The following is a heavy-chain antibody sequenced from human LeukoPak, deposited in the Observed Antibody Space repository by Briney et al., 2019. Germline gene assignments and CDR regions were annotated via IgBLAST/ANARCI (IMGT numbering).Heavy chain of an antibody. CDR3: ATASRHYYDSSGYMAV. J-gene: IGHJ4*02. CDR2: MNPNSGNT. CDR1: GYTFTSYD. D-gene: IGHD3-22*01. V-gene: IGHV1-8*01. Sequence: ASVKVSCKASGYTFTSYDINWVRQATGQGLEWMGWMNPNSGNTGYAQKFQGRVTMTEDTSTDTAYMELSSLRSEDTAVYYCATASRHYYDSSGYMAVWGQGTLVTVSS.